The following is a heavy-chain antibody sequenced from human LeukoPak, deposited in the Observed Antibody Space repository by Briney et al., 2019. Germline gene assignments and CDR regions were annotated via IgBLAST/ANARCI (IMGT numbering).Heavy chain of an antibody. CDR2: ISWNSGSI. Sequence: GGSLRLSCAASGFTFDAYAMHWVRQAPGKGLEWVSGISWNSGSIGYADSVKGRFTISRDNAKNSLYLQMNSLRAEDTALYYCAKALVYAIEGGLDYWGQGTLVTVSS. D-gene: IGHD2-8*01. V-gene: IGHV3-9*01. CDR1: GFTFDAYA. J-gene: IGHJ4*02. CDR3: AKALVYAIEGGLDY.